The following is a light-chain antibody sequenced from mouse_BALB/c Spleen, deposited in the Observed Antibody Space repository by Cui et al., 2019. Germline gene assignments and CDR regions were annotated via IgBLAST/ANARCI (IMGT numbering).Light chain of an antibody. V-gene: IGKV6-15*01. CDR2: SAS. CDR1: QNVGTN. J-gene: IGKJ5*01. CDR3: QQYNSYPLT. Sequence: DIVMTQSQKFMSTSVGDRVSVPCKASQNVGTNVAWYQQKPGQSPKALIYSASYRYSEVPDRFTGSGSGTDFTLTISNVQSEDLAEYFCQQYNSYPLTFGAGTKLELK.